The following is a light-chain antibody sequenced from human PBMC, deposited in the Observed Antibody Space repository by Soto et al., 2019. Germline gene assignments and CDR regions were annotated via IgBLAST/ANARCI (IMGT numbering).Light chain of an antibody. V-gene: IGKV3-11*01. CDR2: DTS. J-gene: IGKJ4*01. Sequence: EIVLTQSPATLSLSPGERATLSCRASQSVSSHLAWHQQKPGQAPRLLMYDTSNRATGIPARFSGSGSGTDFTLTISSLEPEDFAVYYCQQRVNWPLTFGGGTKVEIK. CDR3: QQRVNWPLT. CDR1: QSVSSH.